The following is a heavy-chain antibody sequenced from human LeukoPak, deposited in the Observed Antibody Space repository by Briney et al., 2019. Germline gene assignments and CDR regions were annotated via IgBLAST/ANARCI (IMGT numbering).Heavy chain of an antibody. CDR2: IIPIFGTA. J-gene: IGHJ6*03. CDR1: GGTFSSYA. Sequence: SVKVSCKASGGTFSSYAISWLRQAPGQGLEWMGGIIPIFGTANYAQKFQGRVTITTDESTSTAYMELSSLRSEDTAVYYCARYLTAGGPRLNYYMDVWGKGTTVTASS. V-gene: IGHV1-69*05. CDR3: ARYLTAGGPRLNYYMDV. D-gene: IGHD2-2*01.